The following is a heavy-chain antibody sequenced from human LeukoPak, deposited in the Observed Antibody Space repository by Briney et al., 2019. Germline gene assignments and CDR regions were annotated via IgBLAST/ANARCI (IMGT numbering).Heavy chain of an antibody. Sequence: SETLSLTCSVSGGSISSSSYYWGWIRQPPGMGLEWIGSIYYSGITYYNQSLKSRATVSVDTSKNQFSLNLNSETAADTAVYYCARRNGHSWDVGNWFDPWGQGTVVTVSS. CDR3: ARRNGHSWDVGNWFDP. CDR1: GGSISSSSYY. V-gene: IGHV4-39*01. CDR2: IYYSGIT. J-gene: IGHJ5*02. D-gene: IGHD6-13*01.